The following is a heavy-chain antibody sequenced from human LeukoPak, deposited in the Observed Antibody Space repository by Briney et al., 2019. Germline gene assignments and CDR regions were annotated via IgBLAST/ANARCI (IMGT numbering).Heavy chain of an antibody. CDR3: AKRTITFDY. CDR1: GFPFSSYW. D-gene: IGHD4-11*01. V-gene: IGHV3-23*01. Sequence: GGSLRLSCEASGFPFSSYWMSWVRQAPGKGLEWVSAVSSDGNIYYADSVKGRFTISRDNSKKTLYLQMNSLRAEDTAVYYCAKRTITFDYWGQGTLVTVSS. J-gene: IGHJ4*02. CDR2: VSSDGNI.